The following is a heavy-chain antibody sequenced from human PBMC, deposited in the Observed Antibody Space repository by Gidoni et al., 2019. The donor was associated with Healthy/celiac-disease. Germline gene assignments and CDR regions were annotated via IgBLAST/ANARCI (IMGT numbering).Heavy chain of an antibody. CDR1: GFTFDDDA. J-gene: IGHJ4*02. Sequence: EVQLVESGGGLVQPGRSLRLACAASGFTFDDDAMHWVRQAPGKGLEWVSGISWNSGSIGYADSVKGRFTISRDNAKNSLYLQMNSLSAEDTALYSCAKDSVYGGSSWYYFDYWGQGTLVPVSS. V-gene: IGHV3-9*01. CDR3: AKDSVYGGSSWYYFDY. CDR2: ISWNSGSI. D-gene: IGHD6-13*01.